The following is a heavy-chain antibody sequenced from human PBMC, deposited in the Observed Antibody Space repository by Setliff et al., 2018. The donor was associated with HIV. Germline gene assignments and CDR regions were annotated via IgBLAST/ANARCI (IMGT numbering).Heavy chain of an antibody. D-gene: IGHD1-26*01. V-gene: IGHV3-21*01. CDR1: GFTFSTYS. J-gene: IGHJ4*02. CDR3: ARGRGGMVADY. Sequence: KPGGSLRLSCAASGFTFSTYSMNWVRQAPGKGLEWVSSISSGSSYIYYADSVKGRFTISRDNSKNTLYLQMNSLRAEDTAVYYCARGRGGMVADYWGQGTLVTVSS. CDR2: ISSGSSYI.